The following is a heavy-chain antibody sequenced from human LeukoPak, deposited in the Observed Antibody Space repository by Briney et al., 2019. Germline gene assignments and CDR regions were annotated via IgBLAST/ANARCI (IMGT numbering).Heavy chain of an antibody. Sequence: AAVKVSCKVSGYTFTDYYMHWVQQAPGKGLEWMGLVDPEDGETIYAEKFQGRVTITADTSTDTAYMELSSLRFEDTAVYYCATGSATIARWFDPWGQGTLVTVSS. CDR2: VDPEDGET. CDR3: ATGSATIARWFDP. V-gene: IGHV1-69-2*01. CDR1: GYTFTDYY. J-gene: IGHJ5*02. D-gene: IGHD5-24*01.